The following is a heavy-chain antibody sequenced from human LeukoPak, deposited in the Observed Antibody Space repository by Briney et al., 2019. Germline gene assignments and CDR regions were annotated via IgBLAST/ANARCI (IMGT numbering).Heavy chain of an antibody. J-gene: IGHJ3*02. CDR1: GFTFSSYS. Sequence: GGSLRLSCAASGFTFSSYSMNWVRQAPGKGLEWVSYISSSSSTIYYADSVKGRFTISRDNAKNSLYLQMNSLRAEDTAVYYCARDRSGSELRFLESPGYAFDIWGQGTMVTVSS. V-gene: IGHV3-48*01. CDR2: ISSSSSTI. D-gene: IGHD3-3*01. CDR3: ARDRSGSELRFLESPGYAFDI.